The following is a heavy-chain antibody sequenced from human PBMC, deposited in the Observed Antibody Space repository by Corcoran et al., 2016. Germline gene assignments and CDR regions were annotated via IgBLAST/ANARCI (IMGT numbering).Heavy chain of an antibody. D-gene: IGHD2-8*01. J-gene: IGHJ6*02. CDR3: TRGPGDCTNGVCWYLDGMDV. CDR2: IRSKAYGGTT. Sequence: EVQLVESGGGLVQPGRSLRLSCTASGFTFGDYAMSWFRQAPGKGLEWVGFIRSKAYGGTTEYAASVKGRFTISRDDSKRIAYLQMNSLKTEDTAVYYCTRGPGDCTNGVCWYLDGMDVWCQGTTSTVSS. CDR1: GFTFGDYA. V-gene: IGHV3-49*03.